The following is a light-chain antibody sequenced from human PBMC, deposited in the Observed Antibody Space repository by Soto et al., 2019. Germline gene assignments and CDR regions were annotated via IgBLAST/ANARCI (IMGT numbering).Light chain of an antibody. CDR1: QSLSTW. CDR2: KAS. CDR3: QQYNSYSPLT. V-gene: IGKV1-5*03. J-gene: IGKJ4*01. Sequence: DIQMAQSPSTLPASVGDIVTITCRANQSLSTWLAWYQQKPGKAPNLLIYKASRLETGVPSRFSGSGSGTECTLTISFLQPDDFATYYCQQYNSYSPLTFGGGTKVDIK.